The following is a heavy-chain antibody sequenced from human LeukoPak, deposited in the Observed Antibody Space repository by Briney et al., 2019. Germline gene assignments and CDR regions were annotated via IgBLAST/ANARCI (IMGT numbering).Heavy chain of an antibody. V-gene: IGHV4-34*01. D-gene: IGHD6-19*01. Sequence: SETLSLTCAVYGGSFSVYYWSWIRQPPGKGLEWIGEINHSGSTNYNPSLKSRVTISVDTSKNQFSLKLSSVTAADTAVYYCARGGRGSGWSSSFDYWGQGTLVTVSS. CDR3: ARGGRGSGWSSSFDY. CDR1: GGSFSVYY. CDR2: INHSGST. J-gene: IGHJ4*02.